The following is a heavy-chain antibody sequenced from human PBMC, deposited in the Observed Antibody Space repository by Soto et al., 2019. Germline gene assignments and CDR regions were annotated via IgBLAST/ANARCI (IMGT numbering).Heavy chain of an antibody. CDR1: GYTFTTYG. J-gene: IGHJ6*02. Sequence: QVQLVQSGAEVRKPGASVKVSCKASGYTFTTYGISWVRQAPGQGLEWLGWISGYNGHTQYAQKFQGRVTMTTDTSTSTFYLDLRSLRSDDTAVYYCAREGEMPYYYYGLDVWGQWTTVTVSS. D-gene: IGHD3-16*01. CDR3: AREGEMPYYYYGLDV. CDR2: ISGYNGHT. V-gene: IGHV1-18*01.